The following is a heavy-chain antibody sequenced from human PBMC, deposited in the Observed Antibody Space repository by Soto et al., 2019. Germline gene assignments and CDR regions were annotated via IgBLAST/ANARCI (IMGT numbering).Heavy chain of an antibody. J-gene: IGHJ6*02. D-gene: IGHD3-3*01. CDR3: AKDPPDFGVVITLGYGMDV. CDR1: GFTFSSYG. Sequence: GGSLRLSCAASGFTFSSYGMHWVRRAPGKGLEWVAVISYDGSNKYYADSVKGRFTISRDNSKNTLYLQMNSLRAEDTAVYYCAKDPPDFGVVITLGYGMDVWGQGTTVTVSS. CDR2: ISYDGSNK. V-gene: IGHV3-30*18.